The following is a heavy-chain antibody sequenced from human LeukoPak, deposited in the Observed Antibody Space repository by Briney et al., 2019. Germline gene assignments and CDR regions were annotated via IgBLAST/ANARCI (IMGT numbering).Heavy chain of an antibody. V-gene: IGHV3-30*18. CDR2: ISYDGSNK. Sequence: GGSLRLSCADSGFTFSSYGMHWVRQAPGKGLEWVAVISYDGSNKYYADSVKGRFTISRDNSKNTLYLQMNSLRAEDTAVYYCAKSGNLPFDYWGQGTLVTVSS. D-gene: IGHD4-23*01. J-gene: IGHJ4*02. CDR3: AKSGNLPFDY. CDR1: GFTFSSYG.